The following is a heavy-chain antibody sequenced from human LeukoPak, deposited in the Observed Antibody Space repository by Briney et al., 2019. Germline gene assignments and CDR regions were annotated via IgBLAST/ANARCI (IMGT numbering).Heavy chain of an antibody. Sequence: SVKVSCKASGGTFSSYAISWVRQAPGQGLEWMGGIIPIFGTANYAQKFQGRVTITADESTSTAYMELSSLRSEDTAVYYCAREIITMVRGVMADAHHAFDIWGQGTMVTVSS. CDR3: AREIITMVRGVMADAHHAFDI. CDR2: IIPIFGTA. D-gene: IGHD3-10*01. CDR1: GGTFSSYA. V-gene: IGHV1-69*13. J-gene: IGHJ3*02.